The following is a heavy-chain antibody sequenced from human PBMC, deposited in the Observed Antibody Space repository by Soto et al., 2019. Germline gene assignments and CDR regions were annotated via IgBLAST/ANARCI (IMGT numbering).Heavy chain of an antibody. CDR3: AGQRSPEGWFDP. CDR1: ASSFNTYG. CDR2: GTVTGGST. V-gene: IGHV3-23*01. D-gene: IGHD3-10*01. Sequence: GRSLRLSCAASASSFNTYGVTSVRQAPGKGLEWVSTGTVTGGSTYYEDSVKGRFTISRDRSNYTVSLLLNSLRVEDTAIYYCAGQRSPEGWFDPWGQGTLVTVSS. J-gene: IGHJ5*02.